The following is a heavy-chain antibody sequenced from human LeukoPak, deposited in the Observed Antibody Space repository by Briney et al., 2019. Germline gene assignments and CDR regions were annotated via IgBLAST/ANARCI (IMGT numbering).Heavy chain of an antibody. Sequence: GGSLRLSCVGSGFAFSSYSMNWVRQAPGEGLEWVSYISGSGSTIYYADSVKGRFTISRDNAKNSLYLQMDSLRDEDTAVYYCARDPITTAHYFDYWGQGTLVTVSS. J-gene: IGHJ4*02. D-gene: IGHD4-11*01. CDR2: ISGSGSTI. CDR3: ARDPITTAHYFDY. V-gene: IGHV3-48*02. CDR1: GFAFSSYS.